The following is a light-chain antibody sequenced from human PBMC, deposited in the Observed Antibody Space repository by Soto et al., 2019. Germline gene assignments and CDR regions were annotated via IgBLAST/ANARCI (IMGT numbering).Light chain of an antibody. V-gene: IGKV3-20*01. J-gene: IGKJ5*01. CDR2: GAS. CDR3: QQYGSSPRIT. Sequence: EILLTQSPGTLSLSPGERATLSCRASQSVSSSYLGWYQQKPGQAPRPLIYGASSRATGIPDRFSGSGSGTDFTLTISRLEPEDFAVYYCQQYGSSPRITFGQGTRLEIK. CDR1: QSVSSSY.